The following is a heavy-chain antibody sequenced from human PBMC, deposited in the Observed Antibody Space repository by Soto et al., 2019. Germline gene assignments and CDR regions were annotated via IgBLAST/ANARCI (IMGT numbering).Heavy chain of an antibody. Sequence: SETLSLTCTVSGGSISSSSYYWGWIRQPPGKGLEWIGSIYYSGSTYYNPSLKSRVTISVDTSKNQFSLKPSSVTAADTAVYYCASATRSYDFWSGYYLNGMDVWGQGTTVTAP. D-gene: IGHD3-3*01. V-gene: IGHV4-39*01. J-gene: IGHJ6*02. CDR1: GGSISSSSYY. CDR2: IYYSGST. CDR3: ASATRSYDFWSGYYLNGMDV.